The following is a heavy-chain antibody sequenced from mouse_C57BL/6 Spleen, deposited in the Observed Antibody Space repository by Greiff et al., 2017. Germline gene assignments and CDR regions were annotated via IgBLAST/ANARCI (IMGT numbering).Heavy chain of an antibody. D-gene: IGHD1-1*01. Sequence: DVMLVESGEGLVKPGGSLKLSCAASGFTFSSYAMSWVRQTPEKRLEWVAYISSGGDYIYYADTVKGRFTISRDNARNTLYLQMSSLKSEDTAMYYCTRENYGSSPHAMDYWGQGTSVTVSS. CDR2: ISSGGDYI. V-gene: IGHV5-9-1*02. CDR3: TRENYGSSPHAMDY. J-gene: IGHJ4*01. CDR1: GFTFSSYA.